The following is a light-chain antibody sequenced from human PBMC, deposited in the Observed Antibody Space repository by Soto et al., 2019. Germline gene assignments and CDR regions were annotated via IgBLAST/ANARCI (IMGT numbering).Light chain of an antibody. J-gene: IGKJ4*01. Sequence: VLTQAPATMSLSPGERATLSCRASQSVSSNLAWYQQKPGQAPRLLIYGASTRATGIPARFSGSGSGTEFTLTISSLQSEDFAVYYCQQYNNWPPLTFGGGTKV. CDR2: GAS. CDR1: QSVSSN. CDR3: QQYNNWPPLT. V-gene: IGKV3-15*01.